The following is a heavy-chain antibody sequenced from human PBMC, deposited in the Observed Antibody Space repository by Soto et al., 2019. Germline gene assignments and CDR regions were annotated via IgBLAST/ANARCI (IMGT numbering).Heavy chain of an antibody. CDR1: GFTFSNAW. V-gene: IGHV3-15*01. Sequence: EVQLVESGGGLVKPGGSLRLSCAASGFTFSNAWMSWVRQAPGKGLEWVGRIKSKTDCGTTDYAAPLKGRFTISRDDPEHQLYLQMNSMKTEDTAVYYCTTARRVRSGYRVYYSYYMDVWGKGTTVTVSS. CDR3: TTARRVRSGYRVYYSYYMDV. D-gene: IGHD3-22*01. J-gene: IGHJ6*03. CDR2: IKSKTDCGTT.